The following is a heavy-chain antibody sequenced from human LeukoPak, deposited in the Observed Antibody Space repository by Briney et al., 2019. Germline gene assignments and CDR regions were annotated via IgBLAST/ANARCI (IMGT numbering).Heavy chain of an antibody. V-gene: IGHV1-69*04. J-gene: IGHJ5*02. Sequence: ASVKVSCKASGGTFSSYAISWVRQAPGQGLEWMGRIIPILGIANYAQKFQGRVTITADKSTSTAYMELSSLRSEDTAVYYCASSWAVADILVWFDPWGQGTLVTVSS. CDR1: GGTFSSYA. CDR3: ASSWAVADILVWFDP. D-gene: IGHD2-15*01. CDR2: IIPILGIA.